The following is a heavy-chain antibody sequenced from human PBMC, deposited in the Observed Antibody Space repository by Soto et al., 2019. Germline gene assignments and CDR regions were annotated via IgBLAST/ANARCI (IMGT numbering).Heavy chain of an antibody. J-gene: IGHJ4*02. CDR1: GGSINSYW. Sequence: ASETLSLTCSVSGGSINSYWWSWIRQPAGKGLEWIGRVYSSGTTDYNPSLNSRATLSVETSKNQFSLKLSSVTAADTAVYYCARDIGSYAYGEGYWGQGIKVTVYS. V-gene: IGHV4-4*07. CDR3: ARDIGSYAYGEGY. CDR2: VYSSGTT. D-gene: IGHD3-10*01.